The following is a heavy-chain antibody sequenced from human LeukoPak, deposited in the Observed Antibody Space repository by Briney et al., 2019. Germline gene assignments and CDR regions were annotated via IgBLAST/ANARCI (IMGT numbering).Heavy chain of an antibody. CDR3: ARVRPYDYVWGSYRPLDY. CDR1: GFTVSTNY. V-gene: IGHV3-53*01. Sequence: PGGSLRLSCAASGFTVSTNYMSWVRQAPGKGLEWVSVIYSGGSTYYADSVKGRFTISRDNSKNTLYLRMNSLRAEDTAVYFCARVRPYDYVWGSYRPLDYWGQGTLVTVSS. J-gene: IGHJ4*02. D-gene: IGHD3-16*02. CDR2: IYSGGST.